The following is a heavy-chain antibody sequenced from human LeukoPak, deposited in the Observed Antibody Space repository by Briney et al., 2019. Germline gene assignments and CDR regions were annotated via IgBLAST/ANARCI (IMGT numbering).Heavy chain of an antibody. CDR1: GFTFSSYA. J-gene: IGHJ4*02. CDR2: TSGSGGST. CDR3: AKDREYYGSGSSPYFDY. V-gene: IGHV3-23*01. Sequence: GGSLRPSCAASGFTFSSYAMSWVRQAPGKGLEWVSATSGSGGSTYYADSVKGRFTISRDNSKNTLYLQMNSLRAEDTAVYYCAKDREYYGSGSSPYFDYWGQGTLVTVSS. D-gene: IGHD3-10*01.